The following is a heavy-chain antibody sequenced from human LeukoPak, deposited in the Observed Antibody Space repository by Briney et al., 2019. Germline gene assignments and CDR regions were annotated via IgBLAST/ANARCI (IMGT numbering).Heavy chain of an antibody. CDR2: IDKHGNGK. CDR3: ARDAGWGYYDL. CDR1: GFTFSISW. Sequence: GGSLRLSCVAFGFTFSISWVTWVRQAPGKGLEWVANIDKHGNGKYYVDSVKGRFAISRDYATNSVFLQMNSLRAEDTSVYYCARDAGWGYYDLWGQGTPVTVSS. D-gene: IGHD1-26*01. V-gene: IGHV3-7*01. J-gene: IGHJ4*02.